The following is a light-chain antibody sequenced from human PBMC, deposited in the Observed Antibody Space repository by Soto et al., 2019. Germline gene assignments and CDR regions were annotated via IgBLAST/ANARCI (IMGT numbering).Light chain of an antibody. V-gene: IGKV1-6*01. CDR3: QPPYTYAGT. CDR1: QGIRKD. J-gene: IGKJ1*01. Sequence: RASQGIRKDLGWYQVKPGKAPKLLIFAASTLQSGVPSRFSGIAPGTEFTLALRCLHPEYSATPYCQPPYTYAGTFGQGTKVDIK. CDR2: AAS.